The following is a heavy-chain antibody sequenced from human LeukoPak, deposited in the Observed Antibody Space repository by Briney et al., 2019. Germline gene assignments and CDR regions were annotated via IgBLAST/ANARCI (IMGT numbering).Heavy chain of an antibody. CDR1: VYTFTSYG. Sequence: ASVKVSCKASVYTFTSYGISWVRQAPGQGLEWMGWFSAYNGNTNYAQKLQGRVTMTTDTSTSTAYMELRSLRSDDTAVYYCARDTVGAYCGGDCYSNWFDPWGQGTLVTVSS. D-gene: IGHD2-21*02. CDR3: ARDTVGAYCGGDCYSNWFDP. V-gene: IGHV1-18*01. J-gene: IGHJ5*02. CDR2: FSAYNGNT.